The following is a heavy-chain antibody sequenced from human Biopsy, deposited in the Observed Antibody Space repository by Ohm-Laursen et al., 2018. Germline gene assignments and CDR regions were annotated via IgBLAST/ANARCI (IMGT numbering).Heavy chain of an antibody. CDR1: GQTFSDYQ. V-gene: IGHV4-34*08. D-gene: IGHD2-15*01. Sequence: VTLSLICAVFGQTFSDYQRSWIRQPPGKGLVWIGQINQAGTTNYNPSLKSRVSISADASKYEFFLRLTPVTAADTAVYLCGNEVHGRDYWGLGAQVTVSS. J-gene: IGHJ4*02. CDR2: INQAGTT. CDR3: GNEVHGRDY.